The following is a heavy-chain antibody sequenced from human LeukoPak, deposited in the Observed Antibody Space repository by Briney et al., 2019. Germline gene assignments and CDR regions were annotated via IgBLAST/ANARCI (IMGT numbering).Heavy chain of an antibody. CDR1: GFTFSRSW. CDR3: AKPDIVVVPAASDY. CDR2: ISGSGGST. J-gene: IGHJ4*02. D-gene: IGHD2-2*01. Sequence: GGSLRLSCAASGFTFSRSWMSWVRQAPGKGLEWVSAISGSGGSTYYADSVKGRFTISRDNSKNTLYLQMNSLRAEDTAVYYCAKPDIVVVPAASDYWGQGTLVTVSS. V-gene: IGHV3-23*01.